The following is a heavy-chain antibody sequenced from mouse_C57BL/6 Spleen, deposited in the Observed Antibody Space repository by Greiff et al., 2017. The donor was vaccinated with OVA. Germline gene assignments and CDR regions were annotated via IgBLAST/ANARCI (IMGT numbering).Heavy chain of an antibody. Sequence: EVHLVESGAELVRPGASVKLSCTASGFNIKDDYMHWVKQRPEQGLEWIGWIDPENGDTEYASKFQGTATITVDTSSNTAYLQLSSLTSEGTAVYYGTPVGNYGGYAMDYWGQGTSVTVSS. CDR1: GFNIKDDY. CDR3: TPVGNYGGYAMDY. V-gene: IGHV14-4*01. D-gene: IGHD2-1*01. CDR2: IDPENGDT. J-gene: IGHJ4*01.